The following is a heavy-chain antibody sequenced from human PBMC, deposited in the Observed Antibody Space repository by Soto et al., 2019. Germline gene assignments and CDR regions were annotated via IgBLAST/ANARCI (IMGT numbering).Heavy chain of an antibody. D-gene: IGHD6-13*01. CDR2: TYYRSKWYN. CDR1: GDSVSSNSAA. V-gene: IGHV6-1*01. Sequence: SQTLSLTCAISGDSVSSNSAAWNWIRQSPSRGLEWLGRTYYRSKWYNDYAVSVKSRITINPDTSKNQFSLQLNSVTPEDTAVYYCARGHSSLNNPGPLYKWFDPWGQGTLVTVSS. J-gene: IGHJ5*02. CDR3: ARGHSSLNNPGPLYKWFDP.